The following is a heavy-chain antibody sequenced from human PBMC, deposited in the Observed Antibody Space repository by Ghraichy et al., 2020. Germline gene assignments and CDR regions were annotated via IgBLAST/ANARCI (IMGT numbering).Heavy chain of an antibody. V-gene: IGHV3-23*01. CDR3: VKTRGGTRDKSCEFDP. Sequence: GGSLRLSCAASGFTFTSYAMSWVRQAPGKGLEWVSTIGDYGGNTYYADSVKGRFTISRDNSKNTMYLQMNSLRDEDTALYYCVKTRGGTRDKSCEFDPWGQGTL. D-gene: IGHD2-15*01. CDR2: IGDYGGNT. CDR1: GFTFTSYA. J-gene: IGHJ5*01.